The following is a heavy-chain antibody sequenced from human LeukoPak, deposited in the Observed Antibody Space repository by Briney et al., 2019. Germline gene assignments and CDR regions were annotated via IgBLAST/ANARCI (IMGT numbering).Heavy chain of an antibody. Sequence: GGSLRLSCAASGFTFSSYAMSWVRQAPGKGLEWVSTISNSGGTTYYADSVKGRFTISRDNAKDSLYLQMNSLRAEDTAVYYCARGRWSFDYWGQGTLVTVSS. CDR2: ISNSGGTT. V-gene: IGHV3-23*01. J-gene: IGHJ4*02. D-gene: IGHD5-24*01. CDR3: ARGRWSFDY. CDR1: GFTFSSYA.